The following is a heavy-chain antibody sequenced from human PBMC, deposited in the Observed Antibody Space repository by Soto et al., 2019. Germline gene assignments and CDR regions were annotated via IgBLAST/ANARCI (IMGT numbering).Heavy chain of an antibody. Sequence: QVQLVQSAAEVKKPGASVKVSCKASGFTFTSYGITWVRQAPGQGLEWMGWISTCNGNTNYAQRLQGRLTMTTDTSTRTAYMELRSLRSEDTAVYYCARGDGELGWHPWGQGTLVTVSS. D-gene: IGHD7-27*01. CDR3: ARGDGELGWHP. V-gene: IGHV1-18*01. CDR2: ISTCNGNT. J-gene: IGHJ5*02. CDR1: GFTFTSYG.